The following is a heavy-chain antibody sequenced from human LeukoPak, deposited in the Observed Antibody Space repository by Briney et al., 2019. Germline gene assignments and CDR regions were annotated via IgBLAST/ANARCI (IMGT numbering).Heavy chain of an antibody. D-gene: IGHD2-2*01. CDR1: GYTFISYG. J-gene: IGHJ4*02. V-gene: IGHV1-18*01. CDR3: ARERYCSSTSCYYFDY. Sequence: GASVKVSCKASGYTFISYGITWVRQAPGQGLEWMGWISPYTTKTNYAQSLQGRVTMTTDTSTSTAYLELRSLRSDDTAVYYCARERYCSSTSCYYFDYWGQGTLVTVSS. CDR2: ISPYTTKT.